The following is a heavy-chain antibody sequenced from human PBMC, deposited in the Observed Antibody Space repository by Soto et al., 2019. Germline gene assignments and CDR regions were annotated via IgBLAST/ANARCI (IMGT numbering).Heavy chain of an antibody. J-gene: IGHJ3*02. CDR1: GYTFTSYY. CDR3: ARGRYARAVEKRSYAFDI. CDR2: INPSGGST. V-gene: IGHV1-46*01. Sequence: ASVKVSCKASGYTFTSYYMHWVRQAPGQGLEWMGIINPSGGSTSYAQKFQGRVTMTRNTSTSTVYMELSSLRSEDTAVYYCARGRYARAVEKRSYAFDIWGQGTMVTVSS. D-gene: IGHD6-19*01.